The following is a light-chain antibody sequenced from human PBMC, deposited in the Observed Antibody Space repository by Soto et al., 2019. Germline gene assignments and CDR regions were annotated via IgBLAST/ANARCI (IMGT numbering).Light chain of an antibody. J-gene: IGKJ4*01. Sequence: EIVLTQSPGTLSLSPGERATLSCRASQSVSSSYLAWYQQKPGQAPRLLIYGASSRATGIPDRFSGSGSGTDFTLTISSLETEDFAVYYCQQRSNCHPLTLGGGTKVDIK. CDR2: GAS. V-gene: IGKV3D-20*02. CDR1: QSVSSSY. CDR3: QQRSNCHPLT.